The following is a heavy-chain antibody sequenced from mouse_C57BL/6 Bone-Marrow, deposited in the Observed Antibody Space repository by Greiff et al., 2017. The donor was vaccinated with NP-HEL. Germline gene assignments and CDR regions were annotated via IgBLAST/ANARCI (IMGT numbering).Heavy chain of an antibody. D-gene: IGHD2-4*01. Sequence: VKLMESGPGLVQPSQSLSITCTVSGFSLTSYGVHWVRQSPGKGLEWLGVIWRGGSTDYNAAFMSRLSITKDNSKSQVFFKMNSLQADDTAIYYCATQYYDYDGVDYWGQGTTLTVSS. J-gene: IGHJ2*01. CDR2: IWRGGST. CDR3: ATQYYDYDGVDY. V-gene: IGHV2-5*01. CDR1: GFSLTSYG.